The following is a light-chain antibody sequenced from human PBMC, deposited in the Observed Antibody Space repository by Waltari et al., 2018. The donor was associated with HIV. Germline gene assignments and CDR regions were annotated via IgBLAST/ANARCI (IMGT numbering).Light chain of an antibody. CDR1: QSLLHSSDNKNH. J-gene: IGKJ4*01. Sequence: DIVMTQSPESLAVSLGERAAINCKASQSLLHSSDNKNHLAWYQQTPGQPPKLPIFEASRRASGVPDRFSGSGSGTRFTLSVGSLQAEDVAVYFCQQYSRLPFTFGEGTKVEI. CDR2: EAS. V-gene: IGKV4-1*01. CDR3: QQYSRLPFT.